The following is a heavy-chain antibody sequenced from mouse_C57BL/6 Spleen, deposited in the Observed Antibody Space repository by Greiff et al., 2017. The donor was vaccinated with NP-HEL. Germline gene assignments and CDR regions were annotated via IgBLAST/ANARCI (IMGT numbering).Heavy chain of an antibody. D-gene: IGHD2-3*01. CDR2: IDPANGNT. V-gene: IGHV14-3*01. CDR3: ASPDDGQYYYAMDY. Sequence: EVKLVESVAELVRPGASVKLSCTASGFNIKNTYMHWVKQRPEQGLEWIGRIDPANGNTKYAPKFQGKATITADTSSNTAYLQLSSLTSEDTAIYYCASPDDGQYYYAMDYWGQGTSVTVSS. CDR1: GFNIKNTY. J-gene: IGHJ4*01.